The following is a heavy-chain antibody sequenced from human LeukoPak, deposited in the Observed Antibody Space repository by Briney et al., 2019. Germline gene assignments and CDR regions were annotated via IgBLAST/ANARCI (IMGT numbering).Heavy chain of an antibody. Sequence: PGGSLRLSCAASGFTFSNFGMHWVRQAPGKGLEWVAFIRYDGSNKYYVDSVKGRFTISRDNSKNTLSLQMNSLRPEDTAVYYCARKGFGSITVPGTFDYWGQGILATVSS. CDR1: GFTFSNFG. CDR2: IRYDGSNK. D-gene: IGHD6-19*01. CDR3: ARKGFGSITVPGTFDY. J-gene: IGHJ4*02. V-gene: IGHV3-30*02.